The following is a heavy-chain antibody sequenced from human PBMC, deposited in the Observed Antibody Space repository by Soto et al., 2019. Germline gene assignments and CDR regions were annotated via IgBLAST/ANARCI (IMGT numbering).Heavy chain of an antibody. D-gene: IGHD1-26*01. V-gene: IGHV1-18*01. CDR3: ARAHSIVGATSGWFDT. CDR2: ISAYNGNT. J-gene: IGHJ5*02. CDR1: GYTFTSYG. Sequence: ASVQVSCNASGYTFTSYGISWVRQAPGQGLEWMGWISAYNGNTNYAQKLQGRVTMTTDAYTSTAYMELRSMRADDTAVYYCARAHSIVGATSGWFDTWGQGTLVTVSS.